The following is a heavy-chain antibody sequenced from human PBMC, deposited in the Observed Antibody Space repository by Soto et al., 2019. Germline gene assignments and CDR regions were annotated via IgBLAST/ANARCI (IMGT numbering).Heavy chain of an antibody. V-gene: IGHV4-30-4*02. D-gene: IGHD6-13*01. CDR1: GGSISSSDYY. J-gene: IGHJ4*02. Sequence: SETLSLTCTVSGGSISSSDYYWSWIRQPPGKGLEWIGYIYSSGNTYYNPSLKSRLTISVDTSKNQFSLKLSSVTAADTALYSCARVLSSSSSPWYFDYWGQGTLVTVSS. CDR2: IYSSGNT. CDR3: ARVLSSSSSPWYFDY.